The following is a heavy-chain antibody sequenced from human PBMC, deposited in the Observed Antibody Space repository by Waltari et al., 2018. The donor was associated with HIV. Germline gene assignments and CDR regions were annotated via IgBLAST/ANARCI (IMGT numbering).Heavy chain of an antibody. D-gene: IGHD1-26*01. CDR1: GGAFETFA. CDR2: TPPFVVV. CDR3: AKSDFAELVRGQKAFDV. J-gene: IGHJ3*01. Sequence: QAQLVPSGAETKKPGSSVTVSCQPSGGAFETFAFPWVGPAPGQGLECLGGTPPFVVVIYAQDLNGRVTITSNPSTRTVFLELGGLRPDDTAVYFCAKSDFAELVRGQKAFDVWGQGT. V-gene: IGHV1-69*17.